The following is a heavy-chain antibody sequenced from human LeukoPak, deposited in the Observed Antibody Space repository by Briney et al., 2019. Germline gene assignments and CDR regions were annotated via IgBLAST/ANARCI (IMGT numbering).Heavy chain of an antibody. J-gene: IGHJ4*02. D-gene: IGHD6-13*01. CDR1: GFTVSSNY. Sequence: GGSLRLSCAASGFTVSSNYMSWVRQAPGKGLEWVSVIHSGGSTYYADSVKGRFTISRDNSKNTLYLQMNSLRAEDTAVYYCAREVLRSSSWYGYWGQGTLVTVSS. CDR3: AREVLRSSSWYGY. CDR2: IHSGGST. V-gene: IGHV3-53*01.